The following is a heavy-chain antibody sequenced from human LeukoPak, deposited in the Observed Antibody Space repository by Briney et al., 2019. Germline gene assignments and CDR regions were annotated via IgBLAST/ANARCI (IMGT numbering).Heavy chain of an antibody. CDR2: IYHSGST. D-gene: IGHD2-2*02. CDR3: ARIDCSSTSCYIVDY. J-gene: IGHJ4*02. Sequence: SETLSLTCTVSSYSISSGYYWGWIRQPPGKGLEWIGSIYHSGSTYYNPSLKSRVTISVDTSKDQFSLKLSSVTAADTAVYYCARIDCSSTSCYIVDYWGQGTLVTVSS. CDR1: SYSISSGYY. V-gene: IGHV4-38-2*02.